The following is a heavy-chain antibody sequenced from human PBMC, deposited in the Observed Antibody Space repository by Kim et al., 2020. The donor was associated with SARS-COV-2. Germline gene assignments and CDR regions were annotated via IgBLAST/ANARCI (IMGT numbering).Heavy chain of an antibody. Sequence: ASVKVSCKASGYTFTKNDINWVRQAPGQGLEWMGWMNPKSGNSVFAQKFQGRVTVTTNISVSTAYMELGSLRSDDTAIYFCSRGLGTSNGPSGRWFDPWGQRTLVTVSS. D-gene: IGHD4-4*01. CDR1: GYTFTKND. V-gene: IGHV1-8*01. CDR2: MNPKSGNS. J-gene: IGHJ5*02. CDR3: SRGLGTSNGPSGRWFDP.